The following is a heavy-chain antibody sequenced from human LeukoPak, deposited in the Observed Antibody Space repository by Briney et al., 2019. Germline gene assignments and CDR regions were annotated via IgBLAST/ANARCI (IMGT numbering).Heavy chain of an antibody. CDR2: IYTSGST. V-gene: IGHV4-4*07. D-gene: IGHD2-2*02. CDR1: GGSISSYY. J-gene: IGHJ5*02. CDR3: ARDEGYCSSTSCYTLYNWFDP. Sequence: PSETLSLTCTVSGGSISSYYWSWIRQPAGKGLEWIGRIYTSGSTNYNPSLKSRVTMSVDTSKNQFSLKLSSVTAADTAVYYCARDEGYCSSTSCYTLYNWFDPWGQGTLVTVSS.